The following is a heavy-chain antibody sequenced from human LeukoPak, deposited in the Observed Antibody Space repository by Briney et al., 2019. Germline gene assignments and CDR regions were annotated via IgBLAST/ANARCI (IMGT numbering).Heavy chain of an antibody. Sequence: SVKVSCKASGGTFSSYAISWVRQAPGQGLEWMGGIIPIFGTANYAQKFQGRVTITTDESTGTAYMELSSLRSEDTAVYYCARVSRWLQMNFDYWGQGTLVTVSS. D-gene: IGHD5-24*01. J-gene: IGHJ4*02. CDR2: IIPIFGTA. CDR1: GGTFSSYA. V-gene: IGHV1-69*05. CDR3: ARVSRWLQMNFDY.